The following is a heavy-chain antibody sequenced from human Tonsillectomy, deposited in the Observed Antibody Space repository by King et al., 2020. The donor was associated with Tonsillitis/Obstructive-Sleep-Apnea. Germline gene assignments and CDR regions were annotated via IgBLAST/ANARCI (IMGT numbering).Heavy chain of an antibody. D-gene: IGHD5-12*01. CDR1: GFTFSDYY. Sequence: VQLVESGGGLVKPGGSLRLSCAASGFTFSDYYMSWIRQAPGKGLEGVSYISSSSSYTNYADSVKGRFTISRDNAKNSLYLQMNSLRAEDTAVYYCARDMYSGYDLRSYDYGMDVWGQGTTVTVSS. CDR3: ARDMYSGYDLRSYDYGMDV. V-gene: IGHV3-11*06. CDR2: ISSSSSYT. J-gene: IGHJ6*02.